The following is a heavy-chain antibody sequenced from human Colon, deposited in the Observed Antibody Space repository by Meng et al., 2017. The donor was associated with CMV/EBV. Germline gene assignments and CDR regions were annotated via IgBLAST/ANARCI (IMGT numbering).Heavy chain of an antibody. V-gene: IGHV1-8*01. J-gene: IGHJ5*02. CDR1: GYTFNNYD. CDR2: MNPNSADT. D-gene: IGHD2-2*01. CDR3: ARDPGCDDPSCYGIGWDL. Sequence: ASVKVSCKASGYTFNNYDINWVRQAAGQGLEWMGWMNPNSADTGYAQKFQGRVTMTRDISVNTAYMELNMLRHDDTAVYYCARDPGCDDPSCYGIGWDLWGQGTLVTVSS.